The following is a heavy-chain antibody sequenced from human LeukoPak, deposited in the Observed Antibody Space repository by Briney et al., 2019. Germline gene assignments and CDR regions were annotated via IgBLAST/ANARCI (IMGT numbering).Heavy chain of an antibody. Sequence: PSETLSLTCSVSGYSISSAYYWGWIRQPPGKGLEWIASIYHSGTTYYKSSLKSRVTISVDTSKNQFSLKLTSVTAADTAVYYCARHGAATAMVTYYYYYMDVWGKGTTVTVSS. J-gene: IGHJ6*03. D-gene: IGHD5-18*01. CDR3: ARHGAATAMVTYYYYYMDV. V-gene: IGHV4-38-2*02. CDR2: IYHSGTT. CDR1: GYSISSAYY.